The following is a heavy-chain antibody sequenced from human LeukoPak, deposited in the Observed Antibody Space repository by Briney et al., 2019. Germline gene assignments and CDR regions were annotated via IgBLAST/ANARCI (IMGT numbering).Heavy chain of an antibody. CDR2: LSPDGSST. V-gene: IGHV3-74*01. CDR3: TRMSRDAPGLPDR. D-gene: IGHD5-24*01. J-gene: IGHJ5*02. Sequence: PGGSLRLSCAASGFTFSSYWVEWVRQAPGKGLVWVSRLSPDGSSTTSADSVTGRFTISRDNAKNTLYLQIGSLRAADTSVYYCTRMSRDAPGLPDRWSQGTLVTVSS. CDR1: GFTFSSYW.